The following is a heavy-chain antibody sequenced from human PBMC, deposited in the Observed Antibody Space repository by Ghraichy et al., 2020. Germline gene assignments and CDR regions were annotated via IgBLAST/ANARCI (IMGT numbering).Heavy chain of an antibody. J-gene: IGHJ4*02. CDR1: GYTFTSYG. V-gene: IGHV7-4-1*02. Sequence: ASVKVSRKASGYTFTSYGLNWVRQAPGQRPEWMGWINANTGNPTYVQGFTGRFVFSVDTSVSTAYLEINSLKPEDTAIYYCARGPWERLLKALDYWGQGTLVTVS. CDR2: INANTGNP. D-gene: IGHD1-1*01. CDR3: ARGPWERLLKALDY.